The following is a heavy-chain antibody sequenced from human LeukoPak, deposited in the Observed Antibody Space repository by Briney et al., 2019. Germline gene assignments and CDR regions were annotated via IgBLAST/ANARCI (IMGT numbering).Heavy chain of an antibody. Sequence: SETLSLTCTLSGGSISSSSYYWGWIRQPPGKGLEWIGTIYYSGSTYYNPSLKSPVTISVDTSKNQFSLKLRSVTAAATAVYYCATGYTXXCXYNWGQXXXVXXSS. CDR2: IYYSGST. CDR3: ATGYTXXCXYN. D-gene: IGHD5-12*01. CDR1: GGSISSSSYY. V-gene: IGHV4-39*01. J-gene: IGHJ4*02.